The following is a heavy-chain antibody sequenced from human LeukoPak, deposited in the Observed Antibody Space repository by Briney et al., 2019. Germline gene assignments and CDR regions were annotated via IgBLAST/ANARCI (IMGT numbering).Heavy chain of an antibody. V-gene: IGHV4-34*01. CDR1: GGSFSGYY. CDR2: MSHTGAT. Sequence: SETLSLTCAVFGGSFSGYYWSWIRQSPEKGLEWIGEMSHTGATNYNPSLKSRVTVSVDTSKKQFSLNLRSVTAADTAVYYCARDSGSTDFGYWGQGTLVTVSS. CDR3: ARDSGSTDFGY. D-gene: IGHD4-17*01. J-gene: IGHJ4*02.